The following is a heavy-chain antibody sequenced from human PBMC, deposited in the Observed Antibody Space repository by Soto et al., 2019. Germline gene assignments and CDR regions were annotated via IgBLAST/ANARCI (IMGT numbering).Heavy chain of an antibody. CDR3: ARQGYCSSTSCYGHAFDI. CDR2: IDWDDDK. D-gene: IGHD2-2*01. Sequence: SGPTLVNPTQTLTLTCTFSGFSLSTSGMRVSWIRQPPGKALEWLARIDWDDDKFYSTSLKTRLTISKDTSKNQVVLTMTNMDHVDTATYYCARQGYCSSTSCYGHAFDIWGQGTMVAV. CDR1: GFSLSTSGMR. J-gene: IGHJ3*02. V-gene: IGHV2-70*04.